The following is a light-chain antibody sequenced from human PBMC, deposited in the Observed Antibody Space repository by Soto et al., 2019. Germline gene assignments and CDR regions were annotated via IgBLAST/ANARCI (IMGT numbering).Light chain of an antibody. CDR1: QTVSSN. J-gene: IGKJ2*01. V-gene: IGKV3-15*01. CDR2: GAS. CDR3: QQYHNWPPQYT. Sequence: EIVMTQSPATLSVSPGERATVSCRASQTVSSNLAWYQQKPGQAPRLLIHGASTRATSVPARFSGSGSGTEFTLTISSLQSEDFAVYYCQQYHNWPPQYTFGQGTKLQIK.